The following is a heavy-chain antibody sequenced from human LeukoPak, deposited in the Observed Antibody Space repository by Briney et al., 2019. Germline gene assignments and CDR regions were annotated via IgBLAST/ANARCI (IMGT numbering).Heavy chain of an antibody. D-gene: IGHD3-10*01. V-gene: IGHV3-53*01. Sequence: QPGGSLRLSCAASGFTVSSNYMSWVRQAPGKGLEGVSVIYSGGSTYYADSVKGRFTISRDNSKNTLYLQMNRLRAEDTAVYYCARARGYYYGMDVWGQGTTVTVSS. CDR2: IYSGGST. CDR1: GFTVSSNY. CDR3: ARARGYYYGMDV. J-gene: IGHJ6*02.